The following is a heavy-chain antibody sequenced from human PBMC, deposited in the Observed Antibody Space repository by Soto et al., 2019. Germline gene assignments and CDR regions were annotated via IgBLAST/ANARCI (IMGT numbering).Heavy chain of an antibody. J-gene: IGHJ4*03. CDR2: INGGNGNT. CDR3: AREFLRRFGVDRLNS. V-gene: IGHV1-3*01. CDR1: GYTFKNYA. Sequence: ASVKVSCKAAGYTFKNYAMHWVRQAPGQGLEWMGWINGGNGNTKYSQKFQGRLTVTRDTSAATVYMELSSLTSGDTAVYYCAREFLRRFGVDRLNSWGHGTLVIVSS. D-gene: IGHD3-3*01.